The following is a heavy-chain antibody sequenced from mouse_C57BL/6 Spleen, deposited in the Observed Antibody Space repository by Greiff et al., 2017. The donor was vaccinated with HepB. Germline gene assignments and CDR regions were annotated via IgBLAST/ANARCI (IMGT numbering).Heavy chain of an antibody. Sequence: VQLQQSGAELARPGASVKLSCKASGYTFTSYGISWVKQRTGQGLEWIGEIYPRSGNTYYNEKFKGKATLTADKSSSTAYMELRSLTSEDSAVYFCARGGISTVVATKYAMDDWGQGTSVTVAS. CDR1: GYTFTSYG. V-gene: IGHV1-81*01. CDR3: ARGGISTVVATKYAMDD. CDR2: IYPRSGNT. D-gene: IGHD1-1*01. J-gene: IGHJ4*01.